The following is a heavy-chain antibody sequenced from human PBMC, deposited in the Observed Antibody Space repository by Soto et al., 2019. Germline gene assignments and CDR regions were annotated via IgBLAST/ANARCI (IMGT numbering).Heavy chain of an antibody. Sequence: SVKVSCKASGYTFTSYYMHWVRQAPGQGLEWMGIIIPILGIANYAQKFQGRVTITADKSTSTAYMELSSLRSEDTAVYYCARAIYDSSGYYYLYNWFDPWGQGTLVTVSS. V-gene: IGHV1-69*04. D-gene: IGHD3-22*01. CDR1: GYTFTSYY. CDR2: IIPILGIA. CDR3: ARAIYDSSGYYYLYNWFDP. J-gene: IGHJ5*02.